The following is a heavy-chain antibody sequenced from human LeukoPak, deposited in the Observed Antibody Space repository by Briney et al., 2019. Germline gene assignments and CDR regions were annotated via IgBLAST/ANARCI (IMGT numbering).Heavy chain of an antibody. CDR2: INQGGHEK. CDR1: GFTFSSYA. V-gene: IGHV3-7*01. D-gene: IGHD6-13*01. CDR3: ARAATTGTVDY. J-gene: IGHJ4*02. Sequence: GGSLRLSCAASGFTFSSYAMHWVRQAPGKGLEWVANINQGGHEKYYVDSVKGRFTISRDNAKNSLYLQMNSLRDEDTAEYYCARAATTGTVDYWGQGTLVTVSS.